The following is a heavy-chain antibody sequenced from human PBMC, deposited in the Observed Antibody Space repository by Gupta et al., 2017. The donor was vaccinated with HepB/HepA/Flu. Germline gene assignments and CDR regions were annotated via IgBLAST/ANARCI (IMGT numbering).Heavy chain of an antibody. CDR1: GGSITSYS. CDR2: IYTSGST. Sequence: QVQLQESGPGLVKPSETLSLPCTVSGGSITSYSWNWIRQPAGRGLEWIGRIYTSGSTNFNPSLKSRVTMSVDTSKNQFSLKLSSVTAADTAVYYCASSRYYYGSGVDYYQYMDVWGKGTTVTVSS. J-gene: IGHJ6*03. V-gene: IGHV4-4*07. CDR3: ASSRYYYGSGVDYYQYMDV. D-gene: IGHD3-10*01.